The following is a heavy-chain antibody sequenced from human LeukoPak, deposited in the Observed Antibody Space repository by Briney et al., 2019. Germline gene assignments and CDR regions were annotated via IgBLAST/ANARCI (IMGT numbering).Heavy chain of an antibody. J-gene: IGHJ4*02. D-gene: IGHD3-9*01. CDR3: AKSTYVDYPCCLDY. V-gene: IGHV3-30*04. CDR2: VSYDGSNK. Sequence: GGSLRLSCAASGFIFSSYAMHGVRQAPGKGLEGVAGVSYDGSNKYYADSVKGRFTISRDNSKNTLYLQMSSLRAEDMAVYYCAKSTYVDYPCCLDYWGQGTLVTVSS. CDR1: GFIFSSYA.